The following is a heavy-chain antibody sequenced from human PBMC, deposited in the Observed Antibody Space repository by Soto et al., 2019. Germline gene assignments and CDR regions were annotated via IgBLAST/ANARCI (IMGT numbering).Heavy chain of an antibody. CDR1: GGTFSSYT. D-gene: IGHD3-10*01. V-gene: IGHV1-69*02. J-gene: IGHJ6*02. CDR3: ARVSGSYDYYYGMDV. CDR2: IIPILGIA. Sequence: QVQLVQSGAEVKKPGSSVKVSCKASGGTFSSYTISWVRQAPGQGLEWMGRIIPILGIANYAQKFQGRVTITADKATGTAYMELSSLRSEDTAVYYCARVSGSYDYYYGMDVWGQGTTVTVSS.